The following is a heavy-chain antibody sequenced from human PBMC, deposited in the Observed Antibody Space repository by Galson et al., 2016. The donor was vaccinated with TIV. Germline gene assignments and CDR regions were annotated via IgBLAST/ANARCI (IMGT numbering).Heavy chain of an antibody. CDR3: ARDGLDMTTAVALPDY. CDR2: VNPKSGDT. V-gene: IGHV1-2*02. CDR1: GGTFSNYA. Sequence: SVKVSCKASGGTFSNYAIRWVRQAPGQGFEWMGWVNPKSGDTNYAQKFRGRVAMTRDTSINTAYMELSRLRSDDTAVYYCARDGLDMTTAVALPDYWGQGTLVTVSS. J-gene: IGHJ4*02. D-gene: IGHD3/OR15-3a*01.